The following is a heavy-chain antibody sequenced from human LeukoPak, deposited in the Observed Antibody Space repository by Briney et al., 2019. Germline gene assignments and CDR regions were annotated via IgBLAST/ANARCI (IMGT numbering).Heavy chain of an antibody. D-gene: IGHD4-23*01. J-gene: IGHJ3*02. CDR1: GFTFSSYA. CDR2: ISVSGDRI. Sequence: GSLRLSCAASGFTFSSYAMSWVRQAPGKGLEWVSSISVSGDRIFYVDSVKGRFTISRDNSKNTLFLQMSSLRAEDTAVYYCAKARYGGNISDGLDTWGQGTMVTVSS. V-gene: IGHV3-23*01. CDR3: AKARYGGNISDGLDT.